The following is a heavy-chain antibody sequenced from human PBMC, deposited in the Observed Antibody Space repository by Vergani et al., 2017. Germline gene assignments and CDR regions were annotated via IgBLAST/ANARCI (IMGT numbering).Heavy chain of an antibody. CDR3: AKGYGGEDGFGY. Sequence: LVESGGGLVQPGGSLRLSCAASSFSVSSHYMTWVRQAPGKGLEWVSTINIGGRTSYADSVKGRLTLTRDDSKNALHLQMNSLRPEDTAVYYCAKGYGGEDGFGYWGQGTLVTVSS. CDR2: INIGGRT. D-gene: IGHD2-15*01. CDR1: SFSVSSHY. J-gene: IGHJ4*02. V-gene: IGHV3-66*02.